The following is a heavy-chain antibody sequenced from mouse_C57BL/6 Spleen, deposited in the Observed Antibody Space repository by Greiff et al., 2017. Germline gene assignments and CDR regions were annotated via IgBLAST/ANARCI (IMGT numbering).Heavy chain of an antibody. CDR1: GYTFTSYW. CDR3: ARSGYDYEGNWYFDV. D-gene: IGHD2-4*01. CDR2: IHPNSGST. Sequence: QVQLQQPGAELVKPGASVKLSCKASGYTFTSYWMHWVKQRPGQGLEWIGMIHPNSGSTNYNEKFKSKATLTVDKSSSTAYMQLSSLTSEDSAVYYCARSGYDYEGNWYFDVWGTGTTVTVPS. J-gene: IGHJ1*03. V-gene: IGHV1-64*01.